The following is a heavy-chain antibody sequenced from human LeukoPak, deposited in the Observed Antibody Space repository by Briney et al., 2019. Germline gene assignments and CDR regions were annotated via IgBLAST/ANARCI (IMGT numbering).Heavy chain of an antibody. CDR3: ARGGLVRSTSAPFDY. CDR2: IYYSGST. CDR1: GGSISSYY. D-gene: IGHD2-2*01. V-gene: IGHV4-59*01. Sequence: SETLSLTCTVSGGSISSYYWSWIRQPPGKGLEWIGYIYYSGSTNYNPSLKSRVTISVDTSKNQFSLKLSSVTAADTAVYYCARGGLVRSTSAPFDYWGQGTLVTVSS. J-gene: IGHJ4*02.